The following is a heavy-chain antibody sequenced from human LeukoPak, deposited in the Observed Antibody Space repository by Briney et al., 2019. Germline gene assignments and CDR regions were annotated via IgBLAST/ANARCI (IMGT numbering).Heavy chain of an antibody. Sequence: SETLSLTCTVSGGSISSYYWSWIRQPPGKGLEWIGYIYYSGSTNYNPSLTSRVTISVDTSKNQFSLKLSSVTAADTAVYYCAKNYGDYANWFDPWGQGTLVTVSS. D-gene: IGHD4-17*01. CDR3: AKNYGDYANWFDP. V-gene: IGHV4-59*01. CDR2: IYYSGST. CDR1: GGSISSYY. J-gene: IGHJ5*02.